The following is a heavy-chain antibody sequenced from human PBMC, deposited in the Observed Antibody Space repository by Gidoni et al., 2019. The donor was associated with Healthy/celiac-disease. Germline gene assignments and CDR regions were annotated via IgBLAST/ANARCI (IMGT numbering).Heavy chain of an antibody. CDR1: GFTFSNAW. CDR2: IKSKTDGGTT. Sequence: EVQLVESGGGLVKPGGSLRLSCAASGFTFSNAWMSWLRQAPGKGLGWVGRIKSKTDGGTTDYAAPVKGRFTISRDDSKNTLYLQMNSLKTEDTAVYYCTTGFRGDPPGFDYWGQGTLVTVSS. D-gene: IGHD3-16*01. J-gene: IGHJ4*02. CDR3: TTGFRGDPPGFDY. V-gene: IGHV3-15*01.